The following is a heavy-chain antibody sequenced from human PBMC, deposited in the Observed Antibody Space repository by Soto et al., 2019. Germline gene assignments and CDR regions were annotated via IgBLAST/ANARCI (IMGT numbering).Heavy chain of an antibody. J-gene: IGHJ6*02. CDR2: IIPIFGTA. V-gene: IGHV1-69*01. CDR3: ARERVGTMVREARDYYYGMDV. CDR1: GGTFSSYA. D-gene: IGHD3-10*01. Sequence: QVQLVQSGAEVKKPGSSVKVSCKASGGTFSSYAISWVRQAPGQGLEWMGGIIPIFGTANYAQKFQGRVTITADESTSTAYMELSSLRSEDTAVYYCARERVGTMVREARDYYYGMDVWGQGTTVTVSS.